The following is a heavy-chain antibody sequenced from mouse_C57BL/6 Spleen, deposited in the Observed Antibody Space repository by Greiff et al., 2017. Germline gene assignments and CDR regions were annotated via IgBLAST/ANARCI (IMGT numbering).Heavy chain of an antibody. D-gene: IGHD2-4*01. V-gene: IGHV1-78*01. J-gene: IGHJ2*01. CDR3: ARWGPLYYDDDSGYYFDY. Sequence: QVQLQQSDAELVKPGASVKISCKVSGYTFTDHTIHWMKQRPEQGLEWIGYIYPRDGSTKYNEKFKGKATLTADKSSSTAYMQLNSLTSEDSAVYFCARWGPLYYDDDSGYYFDYWGQGTTLTVSS. CDR1: GYTFTDHT. CDR2: IYPRDGST.